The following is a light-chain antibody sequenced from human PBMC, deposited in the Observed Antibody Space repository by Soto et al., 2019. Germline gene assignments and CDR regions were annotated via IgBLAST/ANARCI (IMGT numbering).Light chain of an antibody. Sequence: IVMTQSPATLSVSPGERATLSCRASQSISTNLAWYHQKPGQAPRLLIYGASTRATGIPARFSGSGSGTEFTLTISSLQSEDFAVYYCQQYYDWPITFGQGTRLEIK. CDR3: QQYYDWPIT. CDR2: GAS. V-gene: IGKV3-15*01. J-gene: IGKJ5*01. CDR1: QSISTN.